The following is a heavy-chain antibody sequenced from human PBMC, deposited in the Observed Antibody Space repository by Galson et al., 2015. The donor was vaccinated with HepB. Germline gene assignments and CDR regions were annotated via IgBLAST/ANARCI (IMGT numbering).Heavy chain of an antibody. D-gene: IGHD6-19*01. CDR3: ARHALGGRYNSGWYLHYFDS. CDR2: ISYSGST. Sequence: TLSLTCTVSGGSLSSSSSYWGWVRQPPGKGLEWIGTISYSGSTYYNPSLKSRVTISADTSKNQFSLNLSSVTAADTAVYYCARHALGGRYNSGWYLHYFDSWGQGTLVIVSS. V-gene: IGHV4-39*01. J-gene: IGHJ4*02. CDR1: GGSLSSSSSY.